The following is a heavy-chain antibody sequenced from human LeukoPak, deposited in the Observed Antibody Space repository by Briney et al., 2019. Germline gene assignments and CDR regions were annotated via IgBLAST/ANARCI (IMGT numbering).Heavy chain of an antibody. CDR3: ARNHPYYYDSSGSRSDY. D-gene: IGHD3-22*01. CDR1: GFTVSSNY. J-gene: IGHJ4*02. V-gene: IGHV3-53*01. CDR2: IYSGGST. Sequence: GGSMRLSCAASGFTVSSNYMSWVRQAPGKGLEGVSVIYSGGSTYYADSVKGRFTISRDNSKNTLYLQMNSLRAEDTAVYYCARNHPYYYDSSGSRSDYWGQGTLVTVSS.